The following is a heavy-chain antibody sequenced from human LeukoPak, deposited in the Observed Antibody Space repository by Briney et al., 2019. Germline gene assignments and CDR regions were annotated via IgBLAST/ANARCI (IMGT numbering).Heavy chain of an antibody. CDR3: AKPQTRINYYYYYGMDV. Sequence: GGSLRLSCAASGFTFSSYAMHWVRQAPGKGLEWVAVISYDGSNKYYADSVKGRFTISRDNSKNTLYLQMNSLRAEDTAVYYCAKPQTRINYYYYYGMDVWGQGTTVTVSS. CDR2: ISYDGSNK. V-gene: IGHV3-30*04. CDR1: GFTFSSYA. D-gene: IGHD2-21*01. J-gene: IGHJ6*02.